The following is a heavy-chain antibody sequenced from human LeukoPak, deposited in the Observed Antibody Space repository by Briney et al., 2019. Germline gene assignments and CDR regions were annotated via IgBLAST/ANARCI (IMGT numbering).Heavy chain of an antibody. CDR3: ASSMITWGGVISNWFDP. CDR2: IYYSGST. D-gene: IGHD3-16*01. V-gene: IGHV4-59*08. CDR1: GVSISSYY. J-gene: IGHJ5*02. Sequence: SETLSLTCVVSGVSISSYYWSWLRQPPGKGLEWIGYIYYSGSTNYNPSLKSRVTISVDTSKNQFSLKMSSVTAADTAVYYCASSMITWGGVISNWFDPWGQGTLVTVSS.